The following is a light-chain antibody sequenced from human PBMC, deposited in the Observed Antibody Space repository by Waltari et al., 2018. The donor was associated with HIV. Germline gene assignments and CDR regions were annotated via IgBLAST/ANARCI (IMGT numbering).Light chain of an antibody. V-gene: IGLV1-40*01. Sequence: QSMLTQPPSVSGAPGQRVTISCTGSSSTIGAGYAVHLYQQIPGTAPKLLISGNKNRPSGVPDRFSASKSGTSASLTISGLQAEDEAEYFCQSYDISLSASVVFGGGTRLTVL. CDR1: SSTIGAGYA. CDR2: GNK. CDR3: QSYDISLSASVV. J-gene: IGLJ2*01.